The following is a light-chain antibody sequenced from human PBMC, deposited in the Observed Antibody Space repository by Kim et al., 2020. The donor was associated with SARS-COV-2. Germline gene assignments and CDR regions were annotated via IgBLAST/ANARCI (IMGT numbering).Light chain of an antibody. J-gene: IGKJ1*01. Sequence: IQMTQSPSSLSASVGDRVTITCRASQDISSSLAWYQQNPGKVPKLLIYAASALQSGVPSRFSGSGSGTDFTLTISSLQPEDVATYYCQKYDSAPWTLGQGTKVDIK. CDR3: QKYDSAPWT. V-gene: IGKV1-27*01. CDR1: QDISSS. CDR2: AAS.